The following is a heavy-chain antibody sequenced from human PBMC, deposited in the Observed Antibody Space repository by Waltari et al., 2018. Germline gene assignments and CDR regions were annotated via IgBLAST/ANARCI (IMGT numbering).Heavy chain of an antibody. CDR1: GGSISSGGYY. V-gene: IGHV4-31*03. Sequence: QVQLQESGPGLVKPSQNLSLTCPVSGGSISSGGYYWSWVAQHPGKGLEWIGYIDYSGCTYYNPSLKSRVTISVDTSKNQFSLKLSSVTAADTAVYYCARDVIQPHPDSSGYSSRWGQGTLVTVSS. CDR3: ARDVIQPHPDSSGYSSR. D-gene: IGHD3-22*01. CDR2: IDYSGCT. J-gene: IGHJ4*02.